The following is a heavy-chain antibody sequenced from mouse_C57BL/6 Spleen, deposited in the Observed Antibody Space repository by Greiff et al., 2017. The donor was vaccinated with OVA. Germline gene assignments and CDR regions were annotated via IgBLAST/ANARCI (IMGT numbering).Heavy chain of an antibody. CDR2: IDPEDGDT. J-gene: IGHJ2*01. CDR3: TRDYGSSSFFDY. Sequence: EVKLMESGAELVRPGASVKLSCTASGFNIKDYYMHWVKQRPEQGLEWIGRIDPEDGDTEYAPKFQGKATMTADTSSNTASLQLSSLTSEDTAVYYCTRDYGSSSFFDYWGQGTTLTGSS. CDR1: GFNIKDYY. D-gene: IGHD1-1*01. V-gene: IGHV14-1*01.